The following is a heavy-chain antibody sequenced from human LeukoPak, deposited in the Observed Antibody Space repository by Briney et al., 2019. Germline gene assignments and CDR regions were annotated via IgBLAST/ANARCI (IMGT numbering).Heavy chain of an antibody. CDR3: ARVSGYSSSWYQTNWFDP. Sequence: SSETLSLTCTVSGGSISSYYWSWIRQPPGKGLEWIGYIYYSGSTNYNPSLKSRVTISVDTSKNQFSLKLSSVTAADTAVYYCARVSGYSSSWYQTNWFDPWGQGTLVTVSS. D-gene: IGHD6-13*01. V-gene: IGHV4-59*01. CDR1: GGSISSYY. J-gene: IGHJ5*02. CDR2: IYYSGST.